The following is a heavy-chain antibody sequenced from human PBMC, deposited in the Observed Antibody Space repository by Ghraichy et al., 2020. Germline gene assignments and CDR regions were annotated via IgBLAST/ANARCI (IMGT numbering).Heavy chain of an antibody. V-gene: IGHV3-33*01. CDR2: IWYDGSDK. Sequence: GGSLRLSSTPARLAFHTSELQSHSEAPYAVLGLVTIIWYDGSDKYYAESVKGRFTISRDNSKNTLFLQMNNLRAKDTSVYYCARGPSLYCFNEVCIGGGSLYPVGRDVWGQGITVTVS. CDR3: ARGPSLYCFNEVCIGGGSLYPVGRDV. J-gene: IGHJ6*02. CDR1: RLAFHTSE. D-gene: IGHD2-8*01.